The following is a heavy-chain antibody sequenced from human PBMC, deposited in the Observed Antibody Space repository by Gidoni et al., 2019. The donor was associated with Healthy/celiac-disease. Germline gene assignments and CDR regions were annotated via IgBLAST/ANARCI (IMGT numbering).Heavy chain of an antibody. Sequence: QVQLVESGGGVVQPGRSLRLSCAASGFTFSSYGMHWVRQAPGKGLEWVAVRWYDGSNKYYADSVKGRFTISRDNSKNTLYLQMNSLRAEDTAVYYCARGRYYYDSSGGWYFDLWGRGTLVTVSS. CDR1: GFTFSSYG. D-gene: IGHD3-22*01. V-gene: IGHV3-33*01. J-gene: IGHJ2*01. CDR3: ARGRYYYDSSGGWYFDL. CDR2: RWYDGSNK.